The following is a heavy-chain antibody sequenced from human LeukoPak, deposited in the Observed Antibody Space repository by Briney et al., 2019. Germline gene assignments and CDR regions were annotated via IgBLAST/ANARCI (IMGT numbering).Heavy chain of an antibody. CDR1: GGSISSGDYY. V-gene: IGHV4-30-4*08. J-gene: IGHJ4*02. Sequence: PSETLSLTCTVSGGSISSGDYYWSWIRQPPGKGLEWIGYIYYSGSTYYNPSLQSRLTKSVDTSKNQFSLKLSSVTAADTAVYYCARAARGLRFLEWPQGFDYWGQGTLVTVSS. D-gene: IGHD3-3*01. CDR3: ARAARGLRFLEWPQGFDY. CDR2: IYYSGST.